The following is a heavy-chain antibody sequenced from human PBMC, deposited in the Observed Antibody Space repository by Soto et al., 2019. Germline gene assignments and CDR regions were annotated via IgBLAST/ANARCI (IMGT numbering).Heavy chain of an antibody. Sequence: QVQLVESGGGVVQPGRPLRLSCAASGFTFSSYGMHWVRQAPGKGLEWVAAISYNGGSKEYADSVKGRFTISRDNSKNTRYLQMNGLRAEDTAVYYCAKDRGNIGDTVTDFWGQGTLVTVSS. D-gene: IGHD4-17*01. CDR3: AKDRGNIGDTVTDF. CDR1: GFTFSSYG. V-gene: IGHV3-30*18. CDR2: ISYNGGSK. J-gene: IGHJ4*02.